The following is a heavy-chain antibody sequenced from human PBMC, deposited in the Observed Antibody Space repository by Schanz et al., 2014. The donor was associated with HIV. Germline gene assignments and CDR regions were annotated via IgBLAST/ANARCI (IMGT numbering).Heavy chain of an antibody. CDR2: INPANGVT. Sequence: QVQLVQSGAEVKRPGASVKVSCKASDYLFSRYGISWVRQAPGQGLEWMGWINPANGVTKYAQKFRDRVTLTRDTSTRTVYMYLSNLRFEDSAVYYCAREKMDTGGLDVWGQGTTVTVSS. CDR3: AREKMDTGGLDV. V-gene: IGHV1-18*01. J-gene: IGHJ6*02. CDR1: DYLFSRYG.